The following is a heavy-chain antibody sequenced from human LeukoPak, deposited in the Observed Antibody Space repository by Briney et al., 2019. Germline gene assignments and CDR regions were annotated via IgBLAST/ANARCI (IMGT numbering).Heavy chain of an antibody. Sequence: SETLSLTCTVSGGSISSYYWSWIRQPPGKGLEWVAYIYDSGSTTNYNSSLERRVTMSVDTSKNQFSLKLSSVTAAGTAVYYCARLLHYTSGNHFDYWGQGTLVTVSS. CDR2: IYDSGSTT. V-gene: IGHV4-59*01. J-gene: IGHJ4*02. CDR1: GGSISSYY. D-gene: IGHD3-10*01. CDR3: ARLLHYTSGNHFDY.